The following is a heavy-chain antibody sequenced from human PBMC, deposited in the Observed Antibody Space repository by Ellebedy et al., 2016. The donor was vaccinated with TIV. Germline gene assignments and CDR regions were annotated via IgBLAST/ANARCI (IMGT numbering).Heavy chain of an antibody. CDR1: GFTFSNYG. D-gene: IGHD1-26*01. J-gene: IGHJ4*02. Sequence: GESLKISXAASGFTFSNYGMHWVRQAPGKGLEYVSAISSNGGSTYYADSVKGRYTISRDNSKNTLYLQMSSLRAEDTAVYYCVKSSWELLHAFDYWGQGTLVTVSS. CDR2: ISSNGGST. V-gene: IGHV3-64D*06. CDR3: VKSSWELLHAFDY.